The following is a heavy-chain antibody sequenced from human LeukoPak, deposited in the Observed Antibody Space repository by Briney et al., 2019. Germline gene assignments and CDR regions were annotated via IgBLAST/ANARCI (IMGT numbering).Heavy chain of an antibody. CDR3: ARGQGATVPQVGKNCFDP. V-gene: IGHV4-34*01. J-gene: IGHJ5*02. Sequence: SETLSLTCAVYIDSFSNYHWNWLRQTPAKGMEWLGEVYESGGTNISTSLRSRVILSLDKSKNQFSLKLISVTVADTAIYYCARGQGATVPQVGKNCFDPWGQGTRVTVSS. CDR1: IDSFSNYH. D-gene: IGHD1-26*01. CDR2: VYESGGT.